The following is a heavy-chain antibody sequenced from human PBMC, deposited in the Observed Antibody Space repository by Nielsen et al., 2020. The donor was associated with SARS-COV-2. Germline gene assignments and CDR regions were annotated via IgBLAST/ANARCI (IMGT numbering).Heavy chain of an antibody. CDR2: IYYSGST. Sequence: SETLSLTCPVSCGPISSSNYYLGWIRQPPGKGLEWIGSIYYSGSTYYNPSLKSRVTISVDTSKNQFSLKLSSVTAADTAVYYCARVGLGRGLDYWGQGTLVTVSS. CDR3: ARVGLGRGLDY. J-gene: IGHJ4*02. D-gene: IGHD3-10*01. CDR1: CGPISSSNYY. V-gene: IGHV4-39*07.